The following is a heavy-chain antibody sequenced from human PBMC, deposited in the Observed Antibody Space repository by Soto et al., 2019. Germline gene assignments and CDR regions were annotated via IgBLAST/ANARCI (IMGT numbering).Heavy chain of an antibody. J-gene: IGHJ5*02. CDR3: AKPRSSLEWPPFDP. Sequence: SLRLCWAAAGGTCSSYGMRRVSQTPGKGLEWVAVIKSDGINKFYIDSVKGRFTISRDNSKKTLYLQMNNLRPEDTGIYYCAKPRSSLEWPPFDPWGHGTLVTVSS. CDR2: IKSDGINK. V-gene: IGHV3-30*18. CDR1: GGTCSSYG. D-gene: IGHD3-3*01.